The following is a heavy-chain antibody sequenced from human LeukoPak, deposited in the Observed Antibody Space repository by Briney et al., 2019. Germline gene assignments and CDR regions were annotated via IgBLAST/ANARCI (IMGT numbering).Heavy chain of an antibody. CDR3: ARVAGTMVFDY. V-gene: IGHV1-69*13. CDR2: IIPIFGTA. J-gene: IGHJ4*02. Sequence: EASVKVSCRASGGTFSSYAISWVRQAPGQGLEWMGGIIPIFGTANYAQKFQGRVTITADESTSTAYMELSSLRSEDTAVYYCARVAGTMVFDYWGQGTLVTVSS. CDR1: GGTFSSYA. D-gene: IGHD6-19*01.